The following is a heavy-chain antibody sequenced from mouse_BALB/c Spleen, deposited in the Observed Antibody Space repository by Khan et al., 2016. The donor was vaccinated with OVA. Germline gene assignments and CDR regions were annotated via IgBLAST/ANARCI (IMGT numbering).Heavy chain of an antibody. CDR1: GFSLNTFGMG. D-gene: IGHD1-1*01. V-gene: IGHV8-6*01. CDR2: IYWDDDK. J-gene: IGHJ1*01. CDR3: ARRAGIYYGSSYGYFDV. Sequence: QVTLKESGPGLLQPSQTLSLTCSFSGFSLNTFGMGVSWIRQPSGKDLELLAHIYWDDDKHYNPSLKSRLTISKDTSNNQVFLKITTVDTADTATYYCARRAGIYYGSSYGYFDVWGAGTTVTVSS.